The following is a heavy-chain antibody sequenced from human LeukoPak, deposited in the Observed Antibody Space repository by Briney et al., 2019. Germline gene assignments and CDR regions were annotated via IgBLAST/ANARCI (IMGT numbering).Heavy chain of an antibody. D-gene: IGHD5-18*01. V-gene: IGHV1-2*02. CDR2: INPNSGGT. Sequence: ASVKVSCKASGYTFTGYYMHWVRQAPGEGLEWMGWINPNSGGTNYAEKFQGRDTMTRDTSISTAYMELSKLRSDDTAVYYCARDFRIQLWFKDYYYYMDVWGKGTTVTVSS. J-gene: IGHJ6*03. CDR3: ARDFRIQLWFKDYYYYMDV. CDR1: GYTFTGYY.